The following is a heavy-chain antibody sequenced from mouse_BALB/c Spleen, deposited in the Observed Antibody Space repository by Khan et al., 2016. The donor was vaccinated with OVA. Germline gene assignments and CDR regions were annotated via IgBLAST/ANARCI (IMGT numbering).Heavy chain of an antibody. Sequence: VRLQQSGAYLVKPGASVKLSCTASDFNIKNNYTHWVRQRPELGLVWIGGIDPANGNTKYDPEFQGKATLTEDTYTNTAYLQFSHLTSEDTAGYLCTSSFLHYAMDNWGQGASVTVSA. D-gene: IGHD6-1*01. CDR2: IDPANGNT. CDR1: DFNIKNNY. V-gene: IGHV14-3*02. J-gene: IGHJ4*01. CDR3: TSSFLHYAMDN.